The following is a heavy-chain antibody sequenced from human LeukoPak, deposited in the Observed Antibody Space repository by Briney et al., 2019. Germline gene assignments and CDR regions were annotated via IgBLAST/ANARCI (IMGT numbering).Heavy chain of an antibody. Sequence: GGSLRLSCAASGFTFSDYYMSWIRQAPGKGLEWVGRIISRADGGATDYAAAVKGRFTISRDDSTDTVYLHMDTLKTEDTAVYYCTTGLNIIVVDQLIPFDFWGQGTLVTVSS. CDR1: GFTFSDYY. CDR3: TTGLNIIVVDQLIPFDF. D-gene: IGHD2-15*01. CDR2: IISRADGGAT. V-gene: IGHV3-15*01. J-gene: IGHJ4*02.